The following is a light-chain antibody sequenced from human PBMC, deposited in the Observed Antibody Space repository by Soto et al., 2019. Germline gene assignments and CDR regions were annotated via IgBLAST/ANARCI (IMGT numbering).Light chain of an antibody. CDR2: GTP. V-gene: IGKV3-20*01. J-gene: IGKJ2*01. CDR1: ETITRAY. Sequence: IVLTQSPATVSLSPGERATLSCRASETITRAYFAWYQHRPGRTPRLVLSGTPNRAAGVPDMFGGSGSGADVTLTISGVEPEDVAVYYCHQYATSPFTFGQGTKLEIK. CDR3: HQYATSPFT.